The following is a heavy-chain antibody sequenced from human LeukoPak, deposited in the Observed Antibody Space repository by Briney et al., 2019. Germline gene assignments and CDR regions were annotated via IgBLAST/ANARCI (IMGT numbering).Heavy chain of an antibody. J-gene: IGHJ4*02. D-gene: IGHD6-19*01. CDR1: GFTFSSYE. Sequence: PGGSLRLSCAASGFTFSSYEMNWVRQAPGKRLEWVSYISSSGSTIYDADSVKGRFTISRDNAKNSLYLQMNSLRAEDTAVYYCARAAVAFDYWGQGTLVTVSS. CDR3: ARAAVAFDY. V-gene: IGHV3-48*03. CDR2: ISSSGSTI.